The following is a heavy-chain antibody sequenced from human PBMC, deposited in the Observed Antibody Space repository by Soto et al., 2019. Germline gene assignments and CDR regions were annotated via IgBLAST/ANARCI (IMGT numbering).Heavy chain of an antibody. CDR1: GYTFTGHY. CDR3: GRGRSGQIVVFY. D-gene: IGHD1-26*01. Sequence: ASVKVSCKASGYTFTGHYIHWVRQAPEQGPEWMGEIGPESGATRYAERFQGRVTMTRDTSITTVYMELKNLSPDDTAVYYCGRGRSGQIVVFYWGQGTPVTVSS. CDR2: IGPESGAT. V-gene: IGHV1-2*02. J-gene: IGHJ4*02.